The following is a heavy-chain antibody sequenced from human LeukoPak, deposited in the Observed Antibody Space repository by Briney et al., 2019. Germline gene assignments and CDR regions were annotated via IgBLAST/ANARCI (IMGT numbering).Heavy chain of an antibody. J-gene: IGHJ4*02. Sequence: ASVKVSCKASGYTFTGYYMHWVRQAPGQGLEWMGWINPDSGVTNYAQKFQGRVTMTRDTSISTAYMELSRLTSDDTAVYYCASRILSGYSYGYGYWGQGTLVTVSS. CDR2: INPDSGVT. CDR1: GYTFTGYY. V-gene: IGHV1-2*02. D-gene: IGHD5-18*01. CDR3: ASRILSGYSYGYGY.